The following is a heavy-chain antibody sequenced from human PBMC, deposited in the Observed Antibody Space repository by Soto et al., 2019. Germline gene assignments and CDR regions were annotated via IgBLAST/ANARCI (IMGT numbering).Heavy chain of an antibody. J-gene: IGHJ4*02. CDR2: ISGSGGST. V-gene: IGHV3-23*01. Sequence: QTGGSLRLSCAASGFTFSSYAMSWVRQAPGKGLEWVSAISGSGGSTYYADSVKGRFTISRDNSKNTLYLQMNSLRAEDTAVYYCAKSSYRAYYYDSSGYLAPGFDYWGQGTLVTVSS. CDR1: GFTFSSYA. D-gene: IGHD3-22*01. CDR3: AKSSYRAYYYDSSGYLAPGFDY.